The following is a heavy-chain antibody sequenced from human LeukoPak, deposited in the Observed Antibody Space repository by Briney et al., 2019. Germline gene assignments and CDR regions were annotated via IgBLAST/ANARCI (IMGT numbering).Heavy chain of an antibody. J-gene: IGHJ4*02. CDR3: ARADYLGNYYVV. CDR1: GYTFITYA. D-gene: IGHD3-10*01. Sequence: ASVKVSCKDSGYTFITYAIHWVRQAPGQRPEWMGWINGGDGDTRYSQKFQDRVTITRDTSATTAYMELSSLRSEDTAVYFCARADYLGNYYVVWGQRTLVTVSS. V-gene: IGHV1-3*01. CDR2: INGGDGDT.